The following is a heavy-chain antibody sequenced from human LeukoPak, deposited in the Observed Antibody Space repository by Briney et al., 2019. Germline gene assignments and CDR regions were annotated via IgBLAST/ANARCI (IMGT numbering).Heavy chain of an antibody. J-gene: IGHJ4*02. Sequence: GGSLRLSCAASGFTFSSYWMNWVRQAPGKGLEWVAYIKQDGSEKYYVDSVKGRFTISRDNAKNSLYLQMDSLRAEDTAVYYCAKGLWVSSGYFEDYWGQGTLVTVSS. CDR2: IKQDGSEK. V-gene: IGHV3-7*05. D-gene: IGHD3-22*01. CDR1: GFTFSSYW. CDR3: AKGLWVSSGYFEDY.